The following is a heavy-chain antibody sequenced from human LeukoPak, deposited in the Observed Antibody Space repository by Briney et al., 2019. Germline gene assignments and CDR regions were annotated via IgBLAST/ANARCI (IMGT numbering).Heavy chain of an antibody. Sequence: ASVKVSCKASGYTFTSYYMHWVRQAPGQGLEWMGIINPSGGSTSYAQKLQGRVTMTTDTSTSTAYMELRSLRSDDTAVYYCARTRVTTDWFDPWGQGTLVTVSS. CDR2: INPSGGST. CDR1: GYTFTSYY. V-gene: IGHV1-46*01. J-gene: IGHJ5*02. D-gene: IGHD1-26*01. CDR3: ARTRVTTDWFDP.